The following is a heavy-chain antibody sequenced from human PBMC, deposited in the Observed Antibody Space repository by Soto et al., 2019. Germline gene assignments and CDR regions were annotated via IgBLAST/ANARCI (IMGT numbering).Heavy chain of an antibody. CDR1: GGLFSSYP. CDR2: IIPVFQTA. CDR3: ARGRSGYTCFNEF. Sequence: QEQLVQSGAEVKKPGSSVKVSCKASGGLFSSYPISWVRQVPGQGLEWMGGIIPVFQTAYYTQRFQGRVTITADESTNTAYMEPSSLRSEDTAMYYCARGRSGYTCFNEFWGQGTLVTVSS. D-gene: IGHD3-22*01. V-gene: IGHV1-69*01. J-gene: IGHJ4*02.